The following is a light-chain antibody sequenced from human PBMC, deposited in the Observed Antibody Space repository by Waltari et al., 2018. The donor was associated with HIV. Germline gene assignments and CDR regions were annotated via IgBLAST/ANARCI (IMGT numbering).Light chain of an antibody. Sequence: QSVLTQPPSVSAAPGQKVTISGSGRRPNIATNYVSLYQQLPGTAPKILIYDNNRRPSGIPDRFSGSKSGTSATLGITGLQTGDEADYYCGTWDSSLSAGVFGGGTKLTVL. CDR3: GTWDSSLSAGV. V-gene: IGLV1-51*01. J-gene: IGLJ2*01. CDR2: DNN. CDR1: RPNIATNY.